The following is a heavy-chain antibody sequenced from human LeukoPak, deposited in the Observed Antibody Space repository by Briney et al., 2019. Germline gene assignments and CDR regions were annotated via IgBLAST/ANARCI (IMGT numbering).Heavy chain of an antibody. D-gene: IGHD6-13*01. J-gene: IGHJ4*02. Sequence: PSETLSLTCTVSGGSISSSTYYWGWIRQPPGKGLEWIGTIYYSGSTYYNPSLKSRVTISVDTSKNQFPLKLSSVTAADTAVYYCASLQSSTWYFDYWGQGTLVTVSA. CDR2: IYYSGST. CDR3: ASLQSSTWYFDY. V-gene: IGHV4-39*01. CDR1: GGSISSSTYY.